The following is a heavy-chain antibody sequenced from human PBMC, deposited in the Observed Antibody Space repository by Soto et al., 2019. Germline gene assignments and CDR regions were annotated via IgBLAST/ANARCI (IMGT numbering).Heavy chain of an antibody. Sequence: PGESLKISCKGSGYSFTSYWISWVRQMPGKGLEWMGRIDPSDSYTNYSPSFQGHVTVSADKSISTAYLQWSSLKASDTAMYYCSTRAYDTNGYYRFDPWGQGTLVTVSS. CDR3: STRAYDTNGYYRFDP. CDR1: GYSFTSYW. D-gene: IGHD3-22*01. J-gene: IGHJ5*01. CDR2: IDPSDSYT. V-gene: IGHV5-10-1*01.